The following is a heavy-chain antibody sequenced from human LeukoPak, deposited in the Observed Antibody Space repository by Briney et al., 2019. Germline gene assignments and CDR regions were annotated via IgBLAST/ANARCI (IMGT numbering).Heavy chain of an antibody. CDR2: IYYSGST. D-gene: IGHD5-12*01. J-gene: IGHJ4*02. Sequence: SETLSLTCTVSAGSISSGDYYWRWIRQPPGKGLEWIGYIYYSGSTYYNPSLKSRVTISVYTSKNQFSLKLSSVTAADTALYDCAREGYRGYDGRGTTDYWGQGTLVTVSS. V-gene: IGHV4-30-4*01. CDR3: AREGYRGYDGRGTTDY. CDR1: AGSISSGDYY.